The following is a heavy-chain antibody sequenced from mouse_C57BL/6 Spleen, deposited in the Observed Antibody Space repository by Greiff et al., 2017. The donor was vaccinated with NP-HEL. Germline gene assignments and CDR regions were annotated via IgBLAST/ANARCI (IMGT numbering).Heavy chain of an antibody. D-gene: IGHD6-2*01. CDR2: ISGGGGNP. J-gene: IGHJ4*01. Sequence: EVHLVESGGGLVKPGGSLKLSCAASGFTFSSYTMSWVRQTPEKRLEWVATISGGGGNPFYPDSVKGRFTISRDNAKNTLYLQMSSLRSEDTALYYCARRRVSTTYAMDYWGQGTSVTVSS. V-gene: IGHV5-9*01. CDR1: GFTFSSYT. CDR3: ARRRVSTTYAMDY.